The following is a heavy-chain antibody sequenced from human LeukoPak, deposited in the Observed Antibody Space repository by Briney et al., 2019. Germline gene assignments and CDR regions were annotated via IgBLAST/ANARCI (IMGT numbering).Heavy chain of an antibody. J-gene: IGHJ4*02. CDR3: ARAYSYGSNYFDY. CDR1: GGSVSDYY. CDR2: IYYTGST. V-gene: IGHV4-59*08. Sequence: SETLSLTCTVSGGSVSDYYWSWIRQSPGKGLEWIGYIYYTGSTSYNPSLRSRVTMSADTSKNQFSLKLSSVTAADTVVYYCARAYSYGSNYFDYWGQGTLVTVSS. D-gene: IGHD5-18*01.